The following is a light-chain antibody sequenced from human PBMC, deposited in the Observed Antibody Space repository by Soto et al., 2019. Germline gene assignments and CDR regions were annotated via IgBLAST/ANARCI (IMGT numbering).Light chain of an antibody. J-gene: IGKJ5*01. CDR3: QQYVGTSIT. CDR1: QNVINNY. CDR2: GAS. Sequence: EITLTQSPDTLSLSPGERATLSCRASQNVINNYLAWYQQKPGQAPSLLLHGASSRASGIADRFSGSGSGTTFTPTITRLEPEDFAVYYCQQYVGTSITFGQGTRLEIK. V-gene: IGKV3-20*01.